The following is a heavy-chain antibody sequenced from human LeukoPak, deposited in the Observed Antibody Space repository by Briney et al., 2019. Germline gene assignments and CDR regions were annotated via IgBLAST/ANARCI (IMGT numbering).Heavy chain of an antibody. CDR2: VYHSGTT. V-gene: IGHV4-39*07. CDR3: ARVSYSSSWYYHYMDV. CDR1: GGSISSSSYY. J-gene: IGHJ6*03. D-gene: IGHD6-13*01. Sequence: QTSETLSLTRTVSGGSISSSSYYWGWIRQPPGKGLQWIGSVYHSGTTFYNPSLKSRVTISVDTSKNQFSLKLSSVTAADTAVYYCARVSYSSSWYYHYMDVWGKGTTVTVSS.